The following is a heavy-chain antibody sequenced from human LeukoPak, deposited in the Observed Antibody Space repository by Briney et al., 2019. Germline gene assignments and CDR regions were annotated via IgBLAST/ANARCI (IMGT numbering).Heavy chain of an antibody. D-gene: IGHD3-10*01. V-gene: IGHV1-58*02. CDR3: AAFTYGSGRDRLRFDP. CDR1: GFTFTSSA. Sequence: PVKVSCKASGFTFTSSAMQWVRQARGQRLEWIGWIVVGNGNTNYAQKFQERVTITRDMSTSTAYMELSSLRSEDTAVYNCAAFTYGSGRDRLRFDPWGQGTPVTVSS. J-gene: IGHJ5*02. CDR2: IVVGNGNT.